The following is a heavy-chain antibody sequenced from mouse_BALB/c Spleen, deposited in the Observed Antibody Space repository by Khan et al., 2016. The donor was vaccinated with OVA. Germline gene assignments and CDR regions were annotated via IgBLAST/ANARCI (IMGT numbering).Heavy chain of an antibody. D-gene: IGHD1-2*01. Sequence: EVQLQESGGGLVQPGGSRKLSCAASGFTFSDYGMAWVRQAPGKGPEWVAFISDLAYTIYYGDAVTGRFTLSRENAKNTLYLEMSSLRSEDTAIYYCARGGGTAPFAYWGLGTLVTVSA. V-gene: IGHV5-15*02. CDR2: ISDLAYTI. CDR1: GFTFSDYG. J-gene: IGHJ3*01. CDR3: ARGGGTAPFAY.